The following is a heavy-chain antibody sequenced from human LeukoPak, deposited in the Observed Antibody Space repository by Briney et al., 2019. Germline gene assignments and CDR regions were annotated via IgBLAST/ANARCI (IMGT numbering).Heavy chain of an antibody. Sequence: GGSQRLSCAASGLTFSIYDMHWARQAPGKGREWVTDISYDGNNKYYSDSVKGRFTISRDNSKNTLYLQMNSQRAEDTAVYYCARGIAVAGTFVWFDPWGQGTLVTVSS. CDR3: ARGIAVAGTFVWFDP. CDR2: ISYDGNNK. V-gene: IGHV3-30*03. J-gene: IGHJ5*02. CDR1: GLTFSIYD. D-gene: IGHD6-19*01.